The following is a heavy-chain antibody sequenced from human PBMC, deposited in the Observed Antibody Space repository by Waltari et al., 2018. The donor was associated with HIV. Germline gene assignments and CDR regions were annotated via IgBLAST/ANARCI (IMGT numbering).Heavy chain of an antibody. Sequence: EVQLVESGGGLVQPGESLRLSCAASGLPFSSHGRSWVRQAPGKGLEWVANIKPDGSETYYVDSVKGRFTISRDNAKTSLYLQMNSLRAEDTAVYFCAREYFYESSGYYYRSTFDYWGQGTLVTVSS. CDR3: AREYFYESSGYYYRSTFDY. D-gene: IGHD3-22*01. V-gene: IGHV3-7*01. CDR2: IKPDGSET. CDR1: GLPFSSHG. J-gene: IGHJ4*02.